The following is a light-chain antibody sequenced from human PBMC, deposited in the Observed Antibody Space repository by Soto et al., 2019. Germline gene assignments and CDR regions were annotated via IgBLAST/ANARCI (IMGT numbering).Light chain of an antibody. CDR2: GAS. CDR3: QQYNNSPRGT. CDR1: QSVSSN. V-gene: IGKV3-15*01. Sequence: EIVRTQSPATLAVSAGERASLSCRASQSVSSNLAWYQQKPGQAPRLLIYGASTRATGIPARFSGSGSGTEFTLTISSLQSEDFAVYYCQQYNNSPRGTFGQGTKVDIK. J-gene: IGKJ1*01.